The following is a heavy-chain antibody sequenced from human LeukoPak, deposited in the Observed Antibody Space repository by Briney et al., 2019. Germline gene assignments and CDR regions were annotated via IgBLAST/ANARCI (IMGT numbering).Heavy chain of an antibody. CDR2: ISYSGST. CDR3: ARGGRSGAFDI. CDR1: GGSISSYY. D-gene: IGHD3-16*01. V-gene: IGHV4-59*12. J-gene: IGHJ3*02. Sequence: SETLSLTCTVSGGSISSYYWNWIRQPPGKGLEWIGYISYSGSTNYNPSLKSRLTMSVDTSKNQFSLKLSSVTAADTAVYYCARGGRSGAFDIWGQGTMVTVSS.